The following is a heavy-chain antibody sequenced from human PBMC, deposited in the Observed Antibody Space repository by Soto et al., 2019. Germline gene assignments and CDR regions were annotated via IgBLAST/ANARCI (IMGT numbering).Heavy chain of an antibody. V-gene: IGHV1-69*13. CDR3: ARVVPVPIVVMVGARAFDF. J-gene: IGHJ3*01. CDR2: IIPIFGTA. CDR1: GGTFSSYA. D-gene: IGHD1-26*01. Sequence: GASVKVSCKASGGTFSSYAISWVRQAPGQGLEWMGGIIPIFGTANYAQKFQGRVTITADESTSTAYMELSSLRSEDTAVYYCARVVPVPIVVMVGARAFDFCGQGTSVTGSS.